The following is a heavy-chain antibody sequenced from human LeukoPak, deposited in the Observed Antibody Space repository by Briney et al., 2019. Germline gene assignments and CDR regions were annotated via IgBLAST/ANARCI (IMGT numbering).Heavy chain of an antibody. CDR1: ACTFSRYG. J-gene: IGHJ4*02. CDR2: IHDDGSQK. Sequence: AGSLRLSCAASACTFSRYGLHWLRRAPGKGLEGVAGIHDDGSQKYNGDSVKGRFTLARDKSQKTINLHMNRLKPDDTAVYFCARVGSTGWYGDFDLWGQGAPVTVYS. D-gene: IGHD6-19*01. V-gene: IGHV3-30*12. CDR3: ARVGSTGWYGDFDL.